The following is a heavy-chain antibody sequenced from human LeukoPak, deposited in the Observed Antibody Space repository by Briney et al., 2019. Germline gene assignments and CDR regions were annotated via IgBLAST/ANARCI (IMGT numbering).Heavy chain of an antibody. Sequence: ASVKVSCKASGYTFTSYGISWVRQAPGQGLEWMGWISAYNGNTNYAQKLQGRVTMTTDTATSTAYMELRSLRSDDTAVDYCARAGTTYDFWSGYFANAPDAFDIWGQGTMVTVSS. CDR1: GYTFTSYG. D-gene: IGHD3-3*01. CDR2: ISAYNGNT. J-gene: IGHJ3*02. CDR3: ARAGTTYDFWSGYFANAPDAFDI. V-gene: IGHV1-18*01.